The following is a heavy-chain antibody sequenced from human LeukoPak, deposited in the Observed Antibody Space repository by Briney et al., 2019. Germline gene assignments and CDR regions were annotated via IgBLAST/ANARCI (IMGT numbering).Heavy chain of an antibody. V-gene: IGHV4-34*01. Sequence: PSETLSLTCAVYGGSFSGYYWSWIRQPPGKGLEWIGEINHSGSTNYNPSLKSRVTISVDTSKNQFSLKLSSVTAADTAVYYCASYDSSGYYYLNDAFDIWGQGTMVTVSS. J-gene: IGHJ3*02. CDR1: GGSFSGYY. CDR2: INHSGST. D-gene: IGHD3-22*01. CDR3: ASYDSSGYYYLNDAFDI.